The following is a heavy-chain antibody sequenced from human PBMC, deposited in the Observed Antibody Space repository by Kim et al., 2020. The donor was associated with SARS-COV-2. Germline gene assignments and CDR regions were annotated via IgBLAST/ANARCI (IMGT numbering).Heavy chain of an antibody. CDR2: INHSGST. CDR3: ARGRITIFRARWDFDY. V-gene: IGHV4-34*01. J-gene: IGHJ4*02. CDR1: GGSFSGYY. Sequence: SETLSLTCAVYGGSFSGYYWSWIRQPPGKGLEWIGEINHSGSTNYNPSLKSRVTISVDTSKNQFSLKLSSVTAADTAVYYCARGRITIFRARWDFDYWGQGTLVTVSS. D-gene: IGHD3-9*01.